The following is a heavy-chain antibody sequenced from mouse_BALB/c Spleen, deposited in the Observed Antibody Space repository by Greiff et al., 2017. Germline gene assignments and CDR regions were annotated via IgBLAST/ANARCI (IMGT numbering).Heavy chain of an antibody. CDR1: GYTFTSYW. D-gene: IGHD2-10*01. CDR3: TTAYYGNYDLAY. Sequence: EVQLQQSGTVLARPGASVKMSCKASGYTFTSYWMHWVKQRPGQGLEWIGAIYPGNSDTSYNQKFKGKAKLTAVTSTSTAYMELSSLTNEDSAVYYCTTAYYGNYDLAYWGQGTLVTVSA. V-gene: IGHV1-5*01. CDR2: IYPGNSDT. J-gene: IGHJ3*01.